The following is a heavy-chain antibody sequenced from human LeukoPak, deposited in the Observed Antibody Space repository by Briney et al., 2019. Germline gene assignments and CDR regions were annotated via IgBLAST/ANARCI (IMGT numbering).Heavy chain of an antibody. J-gene: IGHJ4*02. Sequence: ASVKVSCKASGYTFTTYAMNWVRQAPGQGLEWMGWISGYNGNAKYAQKVQGRVTMTTDISTSTAYMELRSLRSDDTAVYYCARDGHRRYYYDSSGYYRGDYWGQGTLVTVSS. D-gene: IGHD3-22*01. CDR1: GYTFTTYA. V-gene: IGHV1-18*01. CDR2: ISGYNGNA. CDR3: ARDGHRRYYYDSSGYYRGDY.